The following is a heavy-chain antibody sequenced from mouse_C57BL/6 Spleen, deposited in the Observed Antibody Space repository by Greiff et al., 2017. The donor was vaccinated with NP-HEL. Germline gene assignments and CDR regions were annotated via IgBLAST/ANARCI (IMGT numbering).Heavy chain of an antibody. CDR2: INPSTGGT. CDR1: GYSFTGYY. V-gene: IGHV1-42*01. Sequence: EVQLQQSGPELVKPGASVKISCKASGYSFTGYYMNWVKQSPEKSLEWIGEINPSTGGTTYNQKFKAKATLTVDKSSSTAYMQLKSLTSEDSAVYYCARYSSGRGFFAYWGQGTLVTVSA. J-gene: IGHJ3*01. CDR3: ARYSSGRGFFAY. D-gene: IGHD3-2*02.